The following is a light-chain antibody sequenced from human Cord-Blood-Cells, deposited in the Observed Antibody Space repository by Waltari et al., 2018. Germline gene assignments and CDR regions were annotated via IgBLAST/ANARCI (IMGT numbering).Light chain of an antibody. Sequence: DIQMTQSPSSLSASVGDRVTITCRASQSISSYLNWYQQKPGKAPKLPIYAASSLQSGVPSRFSGSGSGTDFTLTISSLQAEDVAVYYCQQYYSTPWTFGQGTKVEIK. J-gene: IGKJ1*01. CDR2: AAS. CDR3: QQYYSTPWT. CDR1: QSISSY. V-gene: IGKV1-39*01.